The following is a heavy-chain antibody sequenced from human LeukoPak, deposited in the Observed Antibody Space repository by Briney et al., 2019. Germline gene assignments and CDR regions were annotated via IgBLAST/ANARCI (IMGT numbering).Heavy chain of an antibody. D-gene: IGHD2-15*01. V-gene: IGHV3-7*03. CDR1: GFTFSNYW. Sequence: GGSLRLSCAASGFTFSNYWMSWVRQAPGKGLEWVANIKQDGSEKYYVDSVKGRFIISRDNAKNSLYLQMNSLRAEDTAVFYCARDRIPCSGGTCHAFDVWGQGTMVTVSS. CDR3: ARDRIPCSGGTCHAFDV. J-gene: IGHJ3*01. CDR2: IKQDGSEK.